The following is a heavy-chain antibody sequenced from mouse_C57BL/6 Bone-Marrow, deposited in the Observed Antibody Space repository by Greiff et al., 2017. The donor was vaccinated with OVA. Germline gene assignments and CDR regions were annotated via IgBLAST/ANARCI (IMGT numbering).Heavy chain of an antibody. D-gene: IGHD2-2*01. Sequence: QVQLQQPGAELVKPGASVKLSCKASGYTFPSFWMHWVKQRPGQGLEWIGMIHPNSGSTNYNEKFKGKATLTVDKSSSTAYMQLSSLTSEDSAVYYCARPPYGYDDGWYFDVWGTGTTVSVSS. J-gene: IGHJ1*03. CDR3: ARPPYGYDDGWYFDV. V-gene: IGHV1-64*01. CDR1: GYTFPSFW. CDR2: IHPNSGST.